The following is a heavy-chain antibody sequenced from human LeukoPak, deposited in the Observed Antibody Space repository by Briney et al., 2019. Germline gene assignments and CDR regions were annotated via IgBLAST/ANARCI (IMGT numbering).Heavy chain of an antibody. CDR2: IYYSGST. J-gene: IGHJ4*02. CDR3: ARADPDGYVGY. Sequence: PSETLSLTCTVSDASISSDYWTWIRQPPGKGLEWIGYIYYSGSTYYNPSLKSRVTISVDTSKNQFSLKLSSVTAADTAVYYCARADPDGYVGYWGQGTLVTVSS. V-gene: IGHV4-59*12. CDR1: DASISSDY. D-gene: IGHD5-24*01.